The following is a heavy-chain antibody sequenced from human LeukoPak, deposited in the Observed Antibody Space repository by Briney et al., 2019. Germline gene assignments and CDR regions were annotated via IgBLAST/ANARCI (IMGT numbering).Heavy chain of an antibody. D-gene: IGHD3-10*01. J-gene: IGHJ4*02. Sequence: GGSLRLACAASGFTFSFYGMSWVRQAPEQGLEWVSAISGSAGSTIYAESVKGRFIISRDNFKNTLYLQMNSLRGDDTAVYYCSRLLKGANSYYFRFPYWGQGTVVTVSS. CDR1: GFTFSFYG. CDR2: ISGSAGST. V-gene: IGHV3-23*01. CDR3: SRLLKGANSYYFRFPY.